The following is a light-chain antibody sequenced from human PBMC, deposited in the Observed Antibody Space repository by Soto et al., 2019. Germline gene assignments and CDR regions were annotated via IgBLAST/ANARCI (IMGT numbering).Light chain of an antibody. J-gene: IGKJ2*01. CDR2: AAS. Sequence: DIQTTQSPSSLSASVGDRVTITCRASQSISSYLSWYQQKPGKATKLLVYAASSLQSGVPSRFSGSTSGTDFTLTISSLQPEDSATYYCQQSYSTPYTFGQGTKLEIK. CDR3: QQSYSTPYT. CDR1: QSISSY. V-gene: IGKV1-39*01.